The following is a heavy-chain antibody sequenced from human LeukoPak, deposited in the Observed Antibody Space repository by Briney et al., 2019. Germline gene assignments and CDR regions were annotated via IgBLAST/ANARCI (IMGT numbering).Heavy chain of an antibody. D-gene: IGHD6-25*01. J-gene: IGHJ4*02. CDR1: GGSISSSSYY. CDR2: IYYSGST. CDR3: AGPATAVWFAY. V-gene: IGHV4-39*01. Sequence: SETLSLTCTVSGGSISSSSYYWGWIRQPPGKGREWIGSIYYSGSTYYNPSLKSRVTISVDTSKNQFSLKLSSVTAADTAVYYCAGPATAVWFAYWGQGTLVTVSS.